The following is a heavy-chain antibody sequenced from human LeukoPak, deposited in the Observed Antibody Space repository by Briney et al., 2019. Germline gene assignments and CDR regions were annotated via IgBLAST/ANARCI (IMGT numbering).Heavy chain of an antibody. CDR1: GFSFSSYW. CDR3: ARDSFETDIDY. Sequence: GGSLRLSCAVSGFSFSSYWMSWVRQAPGKGLEWVGNIKEDGSEKYYVDSVKGRFTISRDNAKNSLFLRMNSLRVEDTAVYYCARDSFETDIDYWGQGTLVTVSS. D-gene: IGHD1-14*01. V-gene: IGHV3-7*01. J-gene: IGHJ4*02. CDR2: IKEDGSEK.